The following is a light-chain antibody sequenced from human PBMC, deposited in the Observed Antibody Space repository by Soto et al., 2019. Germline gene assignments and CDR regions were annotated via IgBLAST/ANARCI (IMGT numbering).Light chain of an antibody. Sequence: EIVLTQSPLSLPVTPGEPASISCRSSRNLLHSNGYYYLDWYLQKPGQSPQLLIYLGSNRASGVPDRFSGSGSGTDFTLTISRVDAEDVGVYFCAQCLATPFTFGGGTKVEIK. CDR3: AQCLATPFT. J-gene: IGKJ4*01. CDR2: LGS. CDR1: RNLLHSNGYYY. V-gene: IGKV2-28*01.